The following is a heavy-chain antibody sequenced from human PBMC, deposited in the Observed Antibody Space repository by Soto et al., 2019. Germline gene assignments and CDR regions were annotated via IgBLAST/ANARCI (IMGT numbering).Heavy chain of an antibody. D-gene: IGHD1-26*01. CDR3: AKNQGVELVPLATVDWFDP. CDR1: GFIFENFG. CDR2: ISGSGFKK. Sequence: GGSLRLSCAASGFIFENFGMSWVRQAPGKGLEWISSISGSGFKKYYADSVKGRFTISRDNSKSTVYLELNNLSAEDTAVYHCAKNQGVELVPLATVDWFDPWGQGSVVTAPQ. J-gene: IGHJ5*02. V-gene: IGHV3-23*01.